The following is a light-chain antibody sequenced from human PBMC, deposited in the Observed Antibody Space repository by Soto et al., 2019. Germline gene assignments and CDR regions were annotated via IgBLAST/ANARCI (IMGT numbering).Light chain of an antibody. CDR1: QGVSTW. V-gene: IGKV1D-12*01. CDR2: AAS. CDR3: QQANSFPFS. Sequence: DIQMTQSPSSVSASVGDRVSITCRASQGVSTWVAWYQQKPGKPPNLLIYAASSLRSGVPSRFSGSGSGTNFALTISSLQPEDFATYHCQQANSFPFSFGPGTKVD. J-gene: IGKJ3*01.